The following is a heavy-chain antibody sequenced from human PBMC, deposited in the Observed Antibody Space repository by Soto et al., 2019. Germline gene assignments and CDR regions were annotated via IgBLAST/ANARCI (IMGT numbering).Heavy chain of an antibody. CDR2: IYNSGST. J-gene: IGHJ4*02. Sequence: QLHLQESGPGLVKPSETLSLTCTVSGGSISSSSYYWGWIRQPPGKGLEWIGSIYNSGSTFYNPSLKSRVTISVDTSKNQFSLTLSSVTAADTAVYFCARHLPATSSSYDYWGQGTLVTVSS. CDR3: ARHLPATSSSYDY. CDR1: GGSISSSSYY. V-gene: IGHV4-39*01. D-gene: IGHD6-13*01.